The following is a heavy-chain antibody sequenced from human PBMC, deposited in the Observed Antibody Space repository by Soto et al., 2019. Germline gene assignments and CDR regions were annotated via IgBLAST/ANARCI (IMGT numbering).Heavy chain of an antibody. D-gene: IGHD6-19*01. J-gene: IGHJ5*02. Sequence: QVQLQESGPGLVKPSGTLSLTCAVSGDSVSSPYYWCWVRQPPGKGLEWIGEVFHTGTTSYNPSLRSRVTISMEKSNNQVSLDLSYVTAADTAVYYCARSAGWYAVQSWGPGTLVIVSS. CDR3: ARSAGWYAVQS. CDR2: VFHTGTT. CDR1: GDSVSSPYY. V-gene: IGHV4-4*02.